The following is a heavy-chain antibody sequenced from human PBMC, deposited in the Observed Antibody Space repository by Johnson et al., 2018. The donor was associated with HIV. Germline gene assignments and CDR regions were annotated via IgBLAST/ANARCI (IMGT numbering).Heavy chain of an antibody. CDR2: IYSGGST. J-gene: IGHJ3*02. V-gene: IGHV3-NL1*01. CDR3: ASPQGIAAHAFDI. CDR1: GFTFSSYG. Sequence: QVQLVESGGGVVQPGGSLRLSCAASGFTFSSYGMHWVRQAPGKGLEWVSVIYSGGSTYYADSVKGRFTISRDNAKNSLYLQMNSLRAEDTAVYYCASPQGIAAHAFDIWGQGTMVTVSS. D-gene: IGHD6-13*01.